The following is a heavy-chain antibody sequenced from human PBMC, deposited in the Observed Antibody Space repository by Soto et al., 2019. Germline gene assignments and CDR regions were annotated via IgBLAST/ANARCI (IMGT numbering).Heavy chain of an antibody. J-gene: IGHJ4*02. CDR2: IGTAGDT. CDR3: ARAIGPTLFDY. CDR1: GFTFSSYD. V-gene: IGHV3-13*04. D-gene: IGHD3-22*01. Sequence: GGSLRLSCSASGFTFSSYDMHWVRQGPGKGLEWVSAIGTAGDTNYAGSVKGRFTLSRENSKNSLYLQMNSLRDGDTAIYFCARAIGPTLFDYLGQGTLVTVSS.